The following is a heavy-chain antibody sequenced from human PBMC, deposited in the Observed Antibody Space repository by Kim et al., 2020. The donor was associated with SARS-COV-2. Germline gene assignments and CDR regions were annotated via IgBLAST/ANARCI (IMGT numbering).Heavy chain of an antibody. Sequence: SETLSLTCTVSGGSISSGGYYWSWIRQHPGKGLEWIGYIYYSGSTYYNPSLKSRVTISVDTSKNQFSLKLSSVTAADTAVYYCARVIVGGSSWYEGKNWFDPWGQGTLVTVSS. V-gene: IGHV4-31*03. CDR1: GGSISSGGYY. J-gene: IGHJ5*02. CDR2: IYYSGST. CDR3: ARVIVGGSSWYEGKNWFDP. D-gene: IGHD6-13*01.